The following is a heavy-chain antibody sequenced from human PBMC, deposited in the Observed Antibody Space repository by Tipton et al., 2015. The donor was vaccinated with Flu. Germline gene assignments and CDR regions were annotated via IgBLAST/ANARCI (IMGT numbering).Heavy chain of an antibody. Sequence: SLRLSCAASGFSVSTYYMNWVRQAPGKGLEWVSITYSGGATYYADSVQGRFTVSRDISRNTVYLQTNSLSDEDTAVYYCVRGEHSSGRCDVFDMWGPGTMVTVSS. CDR3: VRGEHSSGRCDVFDM. CDR1: GFSVSTYY. V-gene: IGHV3-53*05. J-gene: IGHJ3*02. D-gene: IGHD3-22*01. CDR2: TYSGGAT.